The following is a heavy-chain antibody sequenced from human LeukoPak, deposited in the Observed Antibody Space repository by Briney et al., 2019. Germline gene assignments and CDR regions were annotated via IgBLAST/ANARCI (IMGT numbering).Heavy chain of an antibody. V-gene: IGHV1-69*13. D-gene: IGHD4-23*01. CDR3: AREQSEYGGNPNYYYYYGMDV. CDR1: GGIFSSYA. J-gene: IGHJ6*02. CDR2: IIPISGTA. Sequence: ASVKVSCKASGGIFSSYAISWVRQAPGQGLEWMGGIIPISGTANYAQKFQGRVTITADESTSTAYMELSSLRSKDTAVYYCAREQSEYGGNPNYYYYYGMDVWGQGTTVTVSS.